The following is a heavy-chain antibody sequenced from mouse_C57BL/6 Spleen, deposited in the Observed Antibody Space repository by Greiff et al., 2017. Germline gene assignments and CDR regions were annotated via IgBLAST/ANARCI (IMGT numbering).Heavy chain of an antibody. V-gene: IGHV1-59*01. CDR3: ARSITTVVATSYYAMDY. D-gene: IGHD1-1*01. J-gene: IGHJ4*01. CDR2: IDPSDSYT. Sequence: QVHVKQPGAELVRPGTSVKLSCKASGYTFTSYWMHWVKQRPGQGLEWIGVIDPSDSYTNYNQKFKGKATLTVDTSSSTAYMQLSSLTSEDSAVYYFARSITTVVATSYYAMDYWGQGTSVTVSS. CDR1: GYTFTSYW.